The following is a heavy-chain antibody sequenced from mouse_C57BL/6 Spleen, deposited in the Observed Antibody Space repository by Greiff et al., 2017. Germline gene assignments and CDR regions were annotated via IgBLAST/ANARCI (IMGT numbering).Heavy chain of an antibody. V-gene: IGHV14-4*01. CDR3: TTSTTVVAERFAY. CDR2: IDPENGDT. D-gene: IGHD1-1*01. CDR1: GFNIQDDY. J-gene: IGHJ3*01. Sequence: VQLKQSGAELVRPGASVKLSCTASGFNIQDDYMHWVKQRPEQGLEWIGWIDPENGDTEYASKFQGKATIAADTSSNTAYLQLSSLTSEDTAVYYCTTSTTVVAERFAYWGQGTLVTVSA.